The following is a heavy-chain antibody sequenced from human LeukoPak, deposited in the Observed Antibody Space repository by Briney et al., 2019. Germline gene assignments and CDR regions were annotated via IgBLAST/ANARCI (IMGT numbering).Heavy chain of an antibody. CDR2: IYPGDSDT. CDR3: ARGDIVVVVADPAGDAFDI. J-gene: IGHJ3*02. CDR1: GYSFTSYW. Sequence: KDGESLKISCKGSGYSFTSYWIGWVRQMPGKGLEWMGIIYPGDSDTRYSPSFQGQVTISADKSISTAYLQWSSLKASDTAMYYCARGDIVVVVADPAGDAFDIWGQGTMVTVSS. D-gene: IGHD2-15*01. V-gene: IGHV5-51*01.